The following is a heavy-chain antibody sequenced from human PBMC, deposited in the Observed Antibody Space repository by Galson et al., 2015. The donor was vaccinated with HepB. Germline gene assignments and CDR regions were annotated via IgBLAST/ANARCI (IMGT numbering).Heavy chain of an antibody. CDR3: ARVFLCTSRSCYRNPVD. Sequence: SVKVSCKVSGDSFNSYGISWVRQAPGQGLEWMGWINPYNGNTKYAQTLQGRVTMTTDTSTSTAYMELSSLGSDDTAVYYCARVFLCTSRSCYRNPVDWGQGTLVTVSS. J-gene: IGHJ1*01. V-gene: IGHV1-18*04. D-gene: IGHD3-22*01. CDR1: GDSFNSYG. CDR2: INPYNGNT.